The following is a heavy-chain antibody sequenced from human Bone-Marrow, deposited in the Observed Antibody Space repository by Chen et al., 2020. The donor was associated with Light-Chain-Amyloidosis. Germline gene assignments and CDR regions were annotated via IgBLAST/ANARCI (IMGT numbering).Heavy chain of an antibody. CDR3: AHFYDCVWGSYRYRSHFDY. J-gene: IGHJ4*02. CDR2: IYWDDDK. V-gene: IGHV2-5*02. Sequence: QITLKESGPTLVKPTQTLTLTCTFSGFSLSTSGVGVGWIRQPPGKALEWLALIYWDDDKRYSPSLKSRLTITKDTSKNQVVLTMTNMDPVNTATYYCAHFYDCVWGSYRYRSHFDYWGQGTLVTVSS. D-gene: IGHD3-16*02. CDR1: GFSLSTSGVG.